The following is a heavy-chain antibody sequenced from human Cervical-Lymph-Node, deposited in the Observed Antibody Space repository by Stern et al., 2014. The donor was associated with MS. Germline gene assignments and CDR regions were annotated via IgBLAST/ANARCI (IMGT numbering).Heavy chain of an antibody. CDR2: IYWDGDK. Sequence: QITLKESGPTLVKPTQTLTLKCIFSGFSLTTSGVGVGWIRQPPGKALEWLGFIYWDGDKSYRPSLKRRITITKDTSKNQGVLKMTNMDPVDTATYYCIHTSPRVPGIDYWGQGTLFTVSS. V-gene: IGHV2-5*02. J-gene: IGHJ4*02. CDR1: GFSLTTSGVG. CDR3: IHTSPRVPGIDY. D-gene: IGHD6-13*01.